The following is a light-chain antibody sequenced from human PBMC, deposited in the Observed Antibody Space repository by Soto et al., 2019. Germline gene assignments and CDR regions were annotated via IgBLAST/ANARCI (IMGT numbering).Light chain of an antibody. CDR2: GAS. V-gene: IGKV3-20*01. CDR3: QQYGDSPLT. J-gene: IGKJ1*01. Sequence: DIVLTQSPGTLSLSPGERATLSCRASQTVSSSYLAWYQQKPGQAPRLLLYGASTRAAGIPDMFSGSGSGTDFTLTISRLEPEDFAVYYCQQYGDSPLTFGQGTNVEI. CDR1: QTVSSSY.